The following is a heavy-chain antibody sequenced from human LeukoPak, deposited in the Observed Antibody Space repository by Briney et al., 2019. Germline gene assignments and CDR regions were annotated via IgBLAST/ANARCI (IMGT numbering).Heavy chain of an antibody. V-gene: IGHV3-30*02. J-gene: IGHJ4*02. CDR3: AKDSRRPGHYDILTGHDY. CDR2: IRYDGSNK. Sequence: GGSLRHSCAASGFTFSSYGRHWVRQAPGKGLEWVAFIRYDGSNKYYADSVKGRFTISRDNSKNTLYLQMNSLRAEDTAVYYCAKDSRRPGHYDILTGHDYWGQGTLVTVSS. D-gene: IGHD3-9*01. CDR1: GFTFSSYG.